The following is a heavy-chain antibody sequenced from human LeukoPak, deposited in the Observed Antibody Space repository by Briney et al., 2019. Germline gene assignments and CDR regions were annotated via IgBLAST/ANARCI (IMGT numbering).Heavy chain of an antibody. V-gene: IGHV3-30*02. CDR3: ATKQWLAPPPDS. D-gene: IGHD6-19*01. CDR2: IRYDGRDK. J-gene: IGHJ4*02. CDR1: GFTFSSYG. Sequence: GGSLRLSCAASGFTFSSYGMHWVRQAPGKGLEWLAFIRYDGRDKYSPDSVKGRFTVSRDNADNTMFLQMNSVRDEDTAVYYCATKQWLAPPPDSWGQGTPVTVSS.